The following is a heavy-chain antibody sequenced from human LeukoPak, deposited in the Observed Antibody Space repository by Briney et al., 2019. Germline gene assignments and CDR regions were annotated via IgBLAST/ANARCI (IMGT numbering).Heavy chain of an antibody. Sequence: SETLSLTCTVSGGSISSYYWSWIRQPPGKGLEWIGYIYYSGSTNYNPSLKSRVTISVDTSKNQFSLKLSSVTAADTAVYYCARSGSYLPSFAYWGQGTLVTVSS. V-gene: IGHV4-59*01. CDR3: ARSGSYLPSFAY. D-gene: IGHD3-10*01. CDR2: IYYSGST. J-gene: IGHJ4*02. CDR1: GGSISSYY.